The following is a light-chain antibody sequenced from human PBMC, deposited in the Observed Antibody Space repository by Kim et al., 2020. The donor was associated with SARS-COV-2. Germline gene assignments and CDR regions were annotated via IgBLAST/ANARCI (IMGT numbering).Light chain of an antibody. Sequence: SSELTQDPAVSVALGQTVSITCQGDSLRSYYATWYQQKPGQAPILVIYGKNNRPSGIPDRFSGSSSGNTASFTITGTQAGDEADYYCNSRASNDNVVFGG. CDR3: NSRASNDNVV. CDR2: GKN. CDR1: SLRSYY. V-gene: IGLV3-19*01. J-gene: IGLJ2*01.